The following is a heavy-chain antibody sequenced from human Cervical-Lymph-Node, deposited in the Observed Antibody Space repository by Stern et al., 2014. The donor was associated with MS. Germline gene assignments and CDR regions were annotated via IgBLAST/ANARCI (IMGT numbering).Heavy chain of an antibody. CDR3: AKDQWDYSSRFDY. Sequence: EVQLVESGGGLVQPGGSLRLSCAASGFTFSSYAMSWVRQAPGKGLEWGSAIRGSGGSTYYADSVKGRFTISKDNSKNTLYLQMNSLRAEDTAVYYCAKDQWDYSSRFDYWGQGTLVTVSS. CDR2: IRGSGGST. D-gene: IGHD4-11*01. CDR1: GFTFSSYA. J-gene: IGHJ4*02. V-gene: IGHV3-23*04.